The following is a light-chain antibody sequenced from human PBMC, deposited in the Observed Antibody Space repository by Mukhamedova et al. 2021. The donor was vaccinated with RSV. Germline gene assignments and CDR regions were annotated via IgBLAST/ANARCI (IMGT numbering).Light chain of an antibody. CDR2: GAS. V-gene: IGKV1-12*01. Sequence: WYQRRVHGKAPKLLMFGASHLQSGVPSRFTGSGSGTEFTLTITSLQPEDVATYYCQQAITFPLTFGGGTRVESK. CDR3: QQAITFPLT. J-gene: IGKJ4*01.